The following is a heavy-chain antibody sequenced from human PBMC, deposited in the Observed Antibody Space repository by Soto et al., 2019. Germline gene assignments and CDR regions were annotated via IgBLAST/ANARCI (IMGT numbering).Heavy chain of an antibody. CDR1: GGSISSGGYY. J-gene: IGHJ4*02. V-gene: IGHV4-31*03. D-gene: IGHD6-19*01. CDR2: IYYSGST. CDR3: ARDSYSSGWYIDY. Sequence: PSETLSLTCTVSGGSISSGGYYWSWIRQHPGKGLEWIGYIYYSGSTYYNPSLKSRVTISVDTSKNQFSLKLSSVTAADTAVYYCARDSYSSGWYIDYWGQGTLVTVSS.